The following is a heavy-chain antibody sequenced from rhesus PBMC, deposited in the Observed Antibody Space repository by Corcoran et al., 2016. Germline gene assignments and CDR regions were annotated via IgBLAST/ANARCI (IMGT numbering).Heavy chain of an antibody. J-gene: IGHJ4*01. CDR2: INTGGGST. Sequence: EVQLVESGGGLVQPGGSLRLSCTGSGFTFGSYYMYWVRQAPGKGLEWVSAINTGGGSTWYTDSGKGRFTSSKENAKNTLYLQMDSLRAEDTAVYYCARDLGYWGQGVLVTVSS. CDR3: ARDLGY. V-gene: IGHV3-8*01. CDR1: GFTFGSYY.